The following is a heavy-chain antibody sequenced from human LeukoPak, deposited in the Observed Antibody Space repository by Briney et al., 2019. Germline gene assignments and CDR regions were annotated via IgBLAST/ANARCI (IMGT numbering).Heavy chain of an antibody. V-gene: IGHV4-61*01. Sequence: SETLSLTCTVSGGSVSSGSYYWSWIRQPPGKGLEWIGYIYYSGSTNYNPSLKSRVTISVDTSKNQFSLKLSSVTAADTAVYYCARVYGLIYHFDYWGQGTLVTVSS. D-gene: IGHD2-8*01. CDR2: IYYSGST. CDR3: ARVYGLIYHFDY. CDR1: GGSVSSGSYY. J-gene: IGHJ4*02.